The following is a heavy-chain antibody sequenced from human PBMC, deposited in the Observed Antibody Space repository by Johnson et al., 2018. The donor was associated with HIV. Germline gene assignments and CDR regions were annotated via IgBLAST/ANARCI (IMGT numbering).Heavy chain of an antibody. J-gene: IGHJ3*02. CDR2: ITGSSTST. CDR1: GFAFNSCA. V-gene: IGHV3-23*04. CDR3: AKAFSTFHDAFDI. Sequence: VQLVESGGGLVQPGGSLRLSCAASGFAFNSCATNWVRQAPGRGLEWVSPITGSSTSTYYGDSVRGRFTISRDNSKNTVYLEMNSLRAEDTAVYFCAKAFSTFHDAFDIWGQGTTVTVSS. D-gene: IGHD2/OR15-2a*01.